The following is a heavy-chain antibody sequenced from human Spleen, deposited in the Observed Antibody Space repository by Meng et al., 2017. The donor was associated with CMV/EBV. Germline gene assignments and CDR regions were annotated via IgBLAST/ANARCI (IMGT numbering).Heavy chain of an antibody. CDR1: GYGFTAYY. D-gene: IGHD2-21*01. CDR2: INPNSGDT. V-gene: IGHV1-2*02. J-gene: IGHJ5*02. CDR3: AKFPPKWGGDDLNWP. Sequence: ASVKVSCKASGYGFTAYYFHWVRQAPGQGLEWMGWINPNSGDTNYAQKFQGRVIMTRDTSISTVFMELSSLTSDDTALYYCAKFPPKWGGDDLNWPWGQGTLVTVSS.